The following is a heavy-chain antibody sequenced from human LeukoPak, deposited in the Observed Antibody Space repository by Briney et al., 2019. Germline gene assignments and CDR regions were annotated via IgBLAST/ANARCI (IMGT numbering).Heavy chain of an antibody. J-gene: IGHJ4*03. CDR1: GGSFTAYY. Sequence: SETLSLTCAVYGGSFTAYYWSWIRQSPGKGLQWIAEVNHRGDTNYNPSVKGRVTISVDTSKNQFSLKVTSLTAADTAVYYCARGPTISETGYFVYWGQGTLVTVSS. D-gene: IGHD1-1*01. V-gene: IGHV4-34*01. CDR3: ARGPTISETGYFVY. CDR2: VNHRGDT.